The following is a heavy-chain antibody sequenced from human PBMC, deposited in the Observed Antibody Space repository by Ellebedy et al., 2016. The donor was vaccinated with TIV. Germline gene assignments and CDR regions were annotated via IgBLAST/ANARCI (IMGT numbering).Heavy chain of an antibody. CDR3: ARVVAVADARDY. Sequence: ASVKVSCKASGFTLIGHYIHWVRQAPGQGLEWMGWINPNSGGTNYAQKFQGRVTMTRDTSISTAYMELSRLRSDDTAVYYCARVVAVADARDYWGQGTLVTVSS. J-gene: IGHJ4*02. D-gene: IGHD6-19*01. CDR1: GFTLIGHY. CDR2: INPNSGGT. V-gene: IGHV1-2*02.